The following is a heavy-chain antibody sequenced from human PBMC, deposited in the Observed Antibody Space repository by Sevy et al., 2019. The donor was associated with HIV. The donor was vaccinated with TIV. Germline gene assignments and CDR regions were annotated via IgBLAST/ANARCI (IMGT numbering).Heavy chain of an antibody. J-gene: IGHJ4*02. CDR1: GFPSRNAW. V-gene: IGHV3-15*01. Sequence: GGSLNLPCPPSGFPSRNAWMSWVRKSPGKGLEWVGRIRSKAGGGTTDYATIVKGKFTISRDDSRDILYLQLNSLETEDTAVYYCTTDHRRDGIVVVPFEYWGQGTLVTVSS. D-gene: IGHD2-15*01. CDR3: TTDHRRDGIVVVPFEY. CDR2: IRSKAGGGTT.